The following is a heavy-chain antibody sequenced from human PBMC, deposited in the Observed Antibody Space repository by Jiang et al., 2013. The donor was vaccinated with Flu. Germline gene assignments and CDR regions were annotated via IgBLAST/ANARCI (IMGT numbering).Heavy chain of an antibody. CDR2: IYPGDSDT. CDR3: ARRSRNYYDSSGYYGVDY. D-gene: IGHD3-22*01. Sequence: GAEVKKPGESLKISCKGSGYSFTSYWIGWVRQMPGKGLEWMGIIYPGDSDTRYSPSFQGQVTISADKSISTAYLQWSSLKASDTAMYYCARRSRNYYDSSGYYGVDYWGQGTLVTVSS. J-gene: IGHJ4*02. V-gene: IGHV5-51*01. CDR1: GYSFTSYW.